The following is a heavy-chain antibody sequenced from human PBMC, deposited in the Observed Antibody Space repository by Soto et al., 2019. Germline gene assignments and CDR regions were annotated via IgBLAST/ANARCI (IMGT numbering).Heavy chain of an antibody. V-gene: IGHV4-30-2*01. CDR2: IYHSGST. CDR1: GGSISSGGYS. CDR3: ASNPGSWSHYGWLDP. J-gene: IGHJ5*02. Sequence: SETLSLTCAVSGGSISSGGYSWSWIRQPPGKGLEWIGYIYHSGSTNYNPSLKSRVTISVDRSKNQFSLKLSSVTAADTAVYYCASNPGSWSHYGWLDPWGQGTLVTVSS. D-gene: IGHD3-10*01.